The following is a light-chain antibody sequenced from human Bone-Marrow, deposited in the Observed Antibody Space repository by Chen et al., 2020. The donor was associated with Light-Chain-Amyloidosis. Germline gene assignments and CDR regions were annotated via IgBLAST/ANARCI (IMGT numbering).Light chain of an antibody. CDR3: QQYYSTPGT. CDR2: LAS. CDR1: QSVLYSSNNKNY. J-gene: IGKJ1*01. Sequence: DIVMTQSPDSLAVSLGERATINCKSSQSVLYSSNNKNYLAWYQQKPGQPPMLLIYLASTLNSGVPDRFSGSGSGTDFTLTISSLQAEDVALYDCQQYYSTPGTFGQGTKVEIK. V-gene: IGKV4-1*01.